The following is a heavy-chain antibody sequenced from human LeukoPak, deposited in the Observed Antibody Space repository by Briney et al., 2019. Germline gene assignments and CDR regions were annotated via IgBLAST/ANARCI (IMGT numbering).Heavy chain of an antibody. CDR3: AASIVGLTYDEHFEH. CDR1: GFPVSINH. J-gene: IGHJ1*01. V-gene: IGHV3-53*01. D-gene: IGHD1-26*01. Sequence: GGSLRLSCAASGFPVSINHMNWVRQAPGKGLEWVSVMYNGGGTYYADSVKGRFTISRDISRNTLYLQMNSLRAEDTAVYYCAASIVGLTYDEHFEHWGQGTLVTVSS. CDR2: MYNGGGT.